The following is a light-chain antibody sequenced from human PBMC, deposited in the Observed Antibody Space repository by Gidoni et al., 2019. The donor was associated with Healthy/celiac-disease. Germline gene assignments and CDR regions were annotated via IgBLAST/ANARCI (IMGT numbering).Light chain of an antibody. J-gene: IGKJ1*01. CDR3: QQYNNWPKT. V-gene: IGKV3-15*01. CDR1: QSVSSN. CDR2: GAS. Sequence: EIVMPQSPATLSVSPGERATLSCRASQSVSSNLAWYQQKPVQAPRLLIYGASTRATGIPARFSGSGSGTEFTLTISSLQSEDFAVYYCQQYNNWPKTFGQXTKVEIK.